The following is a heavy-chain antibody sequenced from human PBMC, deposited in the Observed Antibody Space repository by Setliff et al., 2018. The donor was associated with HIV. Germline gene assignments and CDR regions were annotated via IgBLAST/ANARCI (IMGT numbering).Heavy chain of an antibody. V-gene: IGHV4-39*01. Sequence: SETLSLTCNVLDFSIGATSYYWGWIRQPPGKGLQWIGSVYYNGDTKYNPSLKSRLVISVDKTKNQFSLMLNSLTVADTAVYYCARLGYYNLWSGCWTDTWGQGKSVTVSS. CDR1: DFSIGATSYY. CDR2: VYYNGDT. J-gene: IGHJ4*02. CDR3: ARLGYYNLWSGCWTDT. D-gene: IGHD3-3*01.